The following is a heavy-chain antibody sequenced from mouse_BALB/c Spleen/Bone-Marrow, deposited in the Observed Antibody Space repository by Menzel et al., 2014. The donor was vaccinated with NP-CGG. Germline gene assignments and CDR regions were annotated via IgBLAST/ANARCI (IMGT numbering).Heavy chain of an antibody. V-gene: IGHV2-6-5*01. Sequence: QVQLQQSGPGLVAPSQSLSITCTVSGYSLTDCGVSWIRQPPGKGLEWLGVIWGGGSTYYNSALKTRLSISKDNSKSQVFLKMNSLQTDYTAMYYCARIYFDFDGFAYWGQGTLVTVSA. D-gene: IGHD2-4*01. J-gene: IGHJ3*01. CDR2: IWGGGST. CDR3: ARIYFDFDGFAY. CDR1: GYSLTDCG.